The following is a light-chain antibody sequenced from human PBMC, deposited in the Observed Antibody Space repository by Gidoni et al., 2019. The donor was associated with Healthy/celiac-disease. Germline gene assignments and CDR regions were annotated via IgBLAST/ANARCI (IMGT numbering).Light chain of an antibody. V-gene: IGKV3-11*01. CDR1: QSVSSY. Sequence: IIFTQSPATVSLSPGERATRSCRASQSVSSYLAWYQQKPGQAPRLLIYDASNRATGIPARFSGSGSGTDFTLSISSLEPEDFAVYYCQQRSNWLTFGGGTKVEIK. CDR3: QQRSNWLT. CDR2: DAS. J-gene: IGKJ4*01.